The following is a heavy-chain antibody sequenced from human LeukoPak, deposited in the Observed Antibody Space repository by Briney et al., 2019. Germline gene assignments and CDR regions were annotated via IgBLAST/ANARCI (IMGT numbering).Heavy chain of an antibody. V-gene: IGHV3-7*01. D-gene: IGHD6-19*01. J-gene: IGHJ4*02. CDR1: GFMFSSNW. Sequence: GGSLRLSCAASGFMFSSNWMSWVRLAPGKGLKWVANIKEDGTETYYVDSVKGRFTISRDNAKNSVYLQVNSLRVEDTAVYYCARGSGAYGDFDYWGQGTLVTVSS. CDR2: IKEDGTET. CDR3: ARGSGAYGDFDY.